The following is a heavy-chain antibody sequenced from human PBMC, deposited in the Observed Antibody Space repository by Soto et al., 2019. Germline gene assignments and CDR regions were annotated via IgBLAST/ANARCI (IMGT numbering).Heavy chain of an antibody. CDR2: IYLDDDK. J-gene: IGHJ4*02. Sequence: QITLKESGPTLVKPTQTLTLTCTFSGFSLSNSGLGVGWIRQPPGKALEWLALIYLDDDKRYSPSLKSSLTNTKDTAKTQVVLTATNMDPVYTATYSCSHSITASNNSDNELINTFDSWGEGTLVTGSS. D-gene: IGHD1-1*01. CDR3: SHSITASNNSDNELINTFDS. CDR1: GFSLSNSGLG. V-gene: IGHV2-5*02.